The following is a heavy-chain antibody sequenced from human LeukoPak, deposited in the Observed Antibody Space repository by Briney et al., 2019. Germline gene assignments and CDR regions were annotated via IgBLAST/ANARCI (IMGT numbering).Heavy chain of an antibody. Sequence: ASVKVSCKASGYTFTSYGISWVRQAPGQGLEWMGWIGAYNGNTNYAQKLQGRVTMTTDTSTSTAYMELRSLRSDDTAVYYCARGSYGPSVRIGGVLYYGMDVWGQGTTVTVSS. CDR2: IGAYNGNT. CDR1: GYTFTSYG. V-gene: IGHV1-18*01. J-gene: IGHJ6*02. D-gene: IGHD4-17*01. CDR3: ARGSYGPSVRIGGVLYYGMDV.